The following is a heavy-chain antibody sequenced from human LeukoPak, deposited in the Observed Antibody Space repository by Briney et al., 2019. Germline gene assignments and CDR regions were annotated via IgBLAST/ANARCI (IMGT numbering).Heavy chain of an antibody. J-gene: IGHJ4*02. CDR2: ISGSGGST. Sequence: GGFLRLSCAASGFTFSSYAMSWVRQAPGKGLEWVSAISGSGGSTYYADSVKGRFTISRDNSKNTLYLQMNSLRAEDAAVYYCAKDQVITFGGVIEIYYFDYWGQGTLVTVSS. D-gene: IGHD3-16*02. CDR1: GFTFSSYA. V-gene: IGHV3-23*01. CDR3: AKDQVITFGGVIEIYYFDY.